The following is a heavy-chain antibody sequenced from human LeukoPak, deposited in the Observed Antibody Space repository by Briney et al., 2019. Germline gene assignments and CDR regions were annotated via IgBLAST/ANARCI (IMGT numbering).Heavy chain of an antibody. J-gene: IGHJ4*02. Sequence: PGGSLRLSCAASGFTFSNAWMSWVRQAPGKGLEWVGRIKSKTDGGTTDYAAPVKGRFTIPRDDSKNTLYLQMNSLKTEDTAVYYCTTTHYDYVWGSYRYNVIFDYWGQGTLVTVSS. CDR2: IKSKTDGGTT. CDR1: GFTFSNAW. D-gene: IGHD3-16*02. V-gene: IGHV3-15*01. CDR3: TTTHYDYVWGSYRYNVIFDY.